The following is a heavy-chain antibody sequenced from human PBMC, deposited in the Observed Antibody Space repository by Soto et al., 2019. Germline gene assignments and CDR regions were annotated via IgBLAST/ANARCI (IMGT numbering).Heavy chain of an antibody. D-gene: IGHD2-15*01. CDR3: ASFNLNDVYCSGGSCYSASLYYYYYYMDV. CDR2: ISSSSSYI. Sequence: GGSLRLSCAASGFTFSSYSMNWVRQAPGKGLEWVSSISSSSSYIYYADSVKGRFTIPRENAKNSLYLQMNSLRAEDTAVYYCASFNLNDVYCSGGSCYSASLYYYYYYMDVWGKGTTVTVSS. J-gene: IGHJ6*03. CDR1: GFTFSSYS. V-gene: IGHV3-21*01.